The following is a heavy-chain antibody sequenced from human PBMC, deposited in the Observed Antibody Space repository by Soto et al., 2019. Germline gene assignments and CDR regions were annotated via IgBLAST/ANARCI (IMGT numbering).Heavy chain of an antibody. CDR2: IYYSGST. CDR1: GGSISSYY. J-gene: IGHJ5*02. Sequence: SETLSLTCTVSGGSISSYYWSWIRQPPGKGLEWTGYIYYSGSTNYNPSRKSRVTISVDTSKNQCSLKLSSVTAADTAVYYCARARYYYDSSGHPDNWFDPWGQGTLVTVSS. D-gene: IGHD3-22*01. V-gene: IGHV4-59*08. CDR3: ARARYYYDSSGHPDNWFDP.